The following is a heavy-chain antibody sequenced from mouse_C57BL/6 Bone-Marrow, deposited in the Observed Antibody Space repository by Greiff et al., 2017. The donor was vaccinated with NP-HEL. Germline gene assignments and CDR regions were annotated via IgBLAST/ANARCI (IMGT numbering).Heavy chain of an antibody. J-gene: IGHJ3*01. Sequence: EVQLQQSGPELVKPGASVKISCKASGYTFTDYYMNWVKQSHGKSLEWIGDINPNNGGTSYNQKFKGKATLTVDKSSSTAYMELRSLTSEDSAVYYCARKGTTVTGFAYWGQGTLVTVSA. CDR2: INPNNGGT. V-gene: IGHV1-26*01. CDR3: ARKGTTVTGFAY. D-gene: IGHD1-1*01. CDR1: GYTFTDYY.